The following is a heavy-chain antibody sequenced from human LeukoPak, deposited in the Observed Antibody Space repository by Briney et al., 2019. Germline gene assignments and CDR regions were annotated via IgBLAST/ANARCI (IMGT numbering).Heavy chain of an antibody. D-gene: IGHD3-22*01. CDR2: ISAYNGNT. J-gene: IGHJ4*02. Sequence: GASVTVSFTSSVYTFTIYGISWVRQAPGQGLEWMGWISAYNGNTNYAQKLQGRVTMTTDTSTSTAYMELRSLRSDDTAVYYCARGYYYDSSGYYYFDYWGQGTLVTVSS. CDR3: ARGYYYDSSGYYYFDY. CDR1: VYTFTIYG. V-gene: IGHV1-18*01.